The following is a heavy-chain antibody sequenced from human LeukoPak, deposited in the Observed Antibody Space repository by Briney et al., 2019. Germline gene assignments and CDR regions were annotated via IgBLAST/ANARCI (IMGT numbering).Heavy chain of an antibody. CDR3: ARGYASGTYFTPCGS. J-gene: IGHJ5*02. CDR2: IKTDGSST. CDR1: GFTFSSYW. Sequence: PGGSLRLSCAASGFTFSSYWMHWVRQAPGKGLVWVSRIKTDGSSTTYADSVKGRFTISRDNSKNTLYLQMDSLRAEDTAVYYCARGYASGTYFTPCGSWGQGTLVTVSS. V-gene: IGHV3-74*01. D-gene: IGHD3-10*01.